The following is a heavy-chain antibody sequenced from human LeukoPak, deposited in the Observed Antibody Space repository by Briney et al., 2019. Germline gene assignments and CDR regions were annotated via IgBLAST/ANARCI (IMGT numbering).Heavy chain of an antibody. CDR3: ARGGSGSYYANWFDP. V-gene: IGHV4-59*01. CDR1: GVSISSYY. J-gene: IGHJ5*02. CDR2: IYYSGST. D-gene: IGHD3-10*01. Sequence: SETLSLTCTVSGVSISSYYWSWIRQPPGKGLEWIGYIYYSGSTNYNPSLKSRVTISVDTSKNQFSLKLSSVTAGDTAVYYCARGGSGSYYANWFDPWGQGTLVTVSS.